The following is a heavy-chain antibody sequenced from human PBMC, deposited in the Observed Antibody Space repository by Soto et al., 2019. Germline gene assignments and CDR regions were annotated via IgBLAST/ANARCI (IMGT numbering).Heavy chain of an antibody. Sequence: QVQLQQSGPGLVKPSQTLSLTCAISGDSVSSNSAAWNWIRQSPSRGLEWLGRTYYRSKWYNDYAVSVKSRITIHPDTSKNQFALQLNSVPPEDTAVYYCARLDYGDYDNWFDPWGQGTLVTVSS. V-gene: IGHV6-1*01. CDR2: TYYRSKWYN. CDR1: GDSVSSNSAA. CDR3: ARLDYGDYDNWFDP. J-gene: IGHJ5*02. D-gene: IGHD4-17*01.